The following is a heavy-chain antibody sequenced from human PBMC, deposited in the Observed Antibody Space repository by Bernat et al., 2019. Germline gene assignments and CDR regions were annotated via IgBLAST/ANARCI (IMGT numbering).Heavy chain of an antibody. CDR2: INSKSGGT. Sequence: QVQLVQSGAEVKKPGSSVKVSCKASGGTFSSYAISWVRQAPGQGLEWMGRINSKSGGTTYGMKFQGRVTMTRDTSISTAYMELSSLRSDDTAVYYCARDLAVTAFWEFDFWGQGTQVTVSS. CDR1: GGTFSSYA. D-gene: IGHD2-21*02. CDR3: ARDLAVTAFWEFDF. J-gene: IGHJ4*02. V-gene: IGHV1-2*02.